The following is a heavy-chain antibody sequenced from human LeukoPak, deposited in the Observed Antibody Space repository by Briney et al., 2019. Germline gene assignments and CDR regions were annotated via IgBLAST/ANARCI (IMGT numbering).Heavy chain of an antibody. Sequence: GGSLRLSCAASGFTFSSYAMSWVRQAPGKGLEWVGHIKSKTDGGTTDYAAPVKGRFTISRDDSKNTLYLQMNSLRTGDTAVYHCTTGPYYDFWSGYYKQYYFDSWGQGTLVTVSS. CDR3: TTGPYYDFWSGYYKQYYFDS. CDR2: IKSKTDGGTT. V-gene: IGHV3-15*01. D-gene: IGHD3-3*01. J-gene: IGHJ4*02. CDR1: GFTFSSYA.